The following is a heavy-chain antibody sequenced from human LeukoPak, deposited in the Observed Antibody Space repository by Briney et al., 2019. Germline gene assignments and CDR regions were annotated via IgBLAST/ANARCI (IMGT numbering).Heavy chain of an antibody. Sequence: SETLSLTCAVYGGSFSGYYWSWIRQPPGKGLEWIGEINHSGSTNYNPSLKSRVTISVDTSKNQFSLKLSSVTAADTATYYCAQLEGRTAFEVWGRGTLVFVS. CDR2: INHSGST. V-gene: IGHV4-34*01. CDR3: AQLEGRTAFEV. CDR1: GGSFSGYY. J-gene: IGHJ3*01. D-gene: IGHD1-1*01.